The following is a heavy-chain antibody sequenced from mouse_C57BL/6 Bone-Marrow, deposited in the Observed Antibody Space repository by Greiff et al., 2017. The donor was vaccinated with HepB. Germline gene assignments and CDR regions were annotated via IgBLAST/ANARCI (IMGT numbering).Heavy chain of an antibody. J-gene: IGHJ1*03. CDR1: GYTFTDYE. Sequence: QVQLQQSGAELVRPGASVTLSCKASGYTFTDYEMHWVKQTPVHGLEWIGAIDPETGGTAYNQKFKGKAILTADKSSSTAYMELRSLTSEDSAVYYCTRSYDYNWYFDVWGTGTTVTVSS. CDR2: IDPETGGT. V-gene: IGHV1-15*01. CDR3: TRSYDYNWYFDV. D-gene: IGHD2-4*01.